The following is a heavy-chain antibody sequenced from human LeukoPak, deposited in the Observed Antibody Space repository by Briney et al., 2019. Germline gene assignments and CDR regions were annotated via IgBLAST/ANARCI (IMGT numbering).Heavy chain of an antibody. V-gene: IGHV4-39*07. J-gene: IGHJ6*02. D-gene: IGHD5-12*01. CDR2: VHYSGST. CDR3: ARDILYSGYESVYYYGMDV. Sequence: PSETLSLTCIVSGGSIRSITSLTYYWNWIRQSPGTGLEWIGSVHYSGSTYYNPSLKSRVTISVDTSKNQFSLKLSSVTAADTAVYYRARDILYSGYESVYYYGMDVWGQGTTVTVSS. CDR1: GGSIRSITSLTYY.